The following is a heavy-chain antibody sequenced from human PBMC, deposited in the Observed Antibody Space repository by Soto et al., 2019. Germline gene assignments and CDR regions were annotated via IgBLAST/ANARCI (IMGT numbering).Heavy chain of an antibody. V-gene: IGHV3-33*01. Sequence: QVQLVESGGGVVQPGRSLRLSCAASGFTFSSYGMHWVRQAPGKGLEWVAVIWYDGSNKYYADSVKGRFTISRDNSKNTLNLQMNSLRAEDTAVYYCARGVGRYYDFWSGYYPHFYYGMDVWGQGTTVTVSS. CDR1: GFTFSSYG. D-gene: IGHD3-3*01. CDR3: ARGVGRYYDFWSGYYPHFYYGMDV. CDR2: IWYDGSNK. J-gene: IGHJ6*02.